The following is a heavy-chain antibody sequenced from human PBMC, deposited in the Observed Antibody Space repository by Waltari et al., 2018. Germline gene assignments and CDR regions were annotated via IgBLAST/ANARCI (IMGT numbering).Heavy chain of an antibody. J-gene: IGHJ3*02. D-gene: IGHD3-22*01. Sequence: QVQLVESGGGVVQPGRSLRLSCAASGSTFRRYARHWVPQAPGKGLEWVAVISYDGSNKYYADSVKGRFTISRDNSKNTLYLQMNSLRAEDTAVYYCARVSSGYDAFDIWGQGTMVTVSS. CDR3: ARVSSGYDAFDI. CDR2: ISYDGSNK. CDR1: GSTFRRYA. V-gene: IGHV3-30-3*01.